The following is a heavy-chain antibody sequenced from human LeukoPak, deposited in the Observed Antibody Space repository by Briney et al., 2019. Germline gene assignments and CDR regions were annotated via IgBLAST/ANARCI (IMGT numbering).Heavy chain of an antibody. CDR1: GGSISSNSYY. D-gene: IGHD3-22*01. V-gene: IGHV4-39*01. J-gene: IGHJ4*02. Sequence: SETLSLTCAVSGGSISSNSYYWGWIRQPPGKGLEWIGSIYYSGSTYYKSSLKSRVTISVDTSKNQFSLKLSSVTAADTAVYYCASGYYYDSSGPPLSFDYWGQGTLVTVSS. CDR3: ASGYYYDSSGPPLSFDY. CDR2: IYYSGST.